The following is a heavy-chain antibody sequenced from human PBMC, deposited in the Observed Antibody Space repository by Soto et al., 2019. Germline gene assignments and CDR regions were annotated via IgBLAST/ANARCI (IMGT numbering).Heavy chain of an antibody. Sequence: PSETLSLTCTFSGGSISSGGYYFSSIRHHPGKVLEWIGYIYYSGSTYYNPSLKSRVTISVDTSKNQFSLKLSSVTAADTAVYYCARDTAASAMVRGAFDYWGQGTLVTVSS. V-gene: IGHV4-31*03. D-gene: IGHD3-10*01. J-gene: IGHJ4*02. CDR3: ARDTAASAMVRGAFDY. CDR2: IYYSGST. CDR1: GGSISSGGYY.